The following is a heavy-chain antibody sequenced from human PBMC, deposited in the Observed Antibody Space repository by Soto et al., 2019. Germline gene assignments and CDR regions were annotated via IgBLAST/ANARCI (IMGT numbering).Heavy chain of an antibody. CDR3: AKDLGYYDSSWAFDI. J-gene: IGHJ3*02. V-gene: IGHV3-30*18. Sequence: GGSLRLSCAASGFTFGSYGMHWVRQAPGKGLEWVAVISYDGSNKYYADSVKGRFTISRDNSKNTLYLQMNSLRAEDTAVYYCAKDLGYYDSSWAFDIWGQGAMVTVSS. CDR1: GFTFGSYG. CDR2: ISYDGSNK. D-gene: IGHD3-22*01.